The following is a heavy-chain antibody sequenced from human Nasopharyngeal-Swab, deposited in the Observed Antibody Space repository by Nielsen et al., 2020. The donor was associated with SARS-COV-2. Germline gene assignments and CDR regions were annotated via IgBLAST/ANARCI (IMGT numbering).Heavy chain of an antibody. J-gene: IGHJ4*02. CDR2: IYYSGST. CDR1: GGSISSGGYY. Sequence: SETLSLTCTVSGGSISSGGYYWSWIRQHPGKGLEWIGYIYYSGSTYYNPSLKSRVTISVDTSKNQFSLKLSSVTAADTAVYYCARVGTIFGVVIADYWGQGTLVTVSS. CDR3: ARVGTIFGVVIADY. V-gene: IGHV4-31*03. D-gene: IGHD3-3*01.